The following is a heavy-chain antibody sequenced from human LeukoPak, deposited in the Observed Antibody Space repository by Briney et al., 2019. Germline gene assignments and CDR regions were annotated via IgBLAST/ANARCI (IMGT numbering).Heavy chain of an antibody. CDR2: ISWNSGSI. CDR3: AKDVGVRGVIMGNAFDI. D-gene: IGHD3-10*01. J-gene: IGHJ3*02. V-gene: IGHV3-9*01. Sequence: GGSLRLSCAASGFTFDDYAMHWVRQAPGKGLEWVSGISWNSGSIGSADSVQGRFIISRDNAKNSLYLQMNSLRAEDTALYYCAKDVGVRGVIMGNAFDIWGQGTMVTVSS. CDR1: GFTFDDYA.